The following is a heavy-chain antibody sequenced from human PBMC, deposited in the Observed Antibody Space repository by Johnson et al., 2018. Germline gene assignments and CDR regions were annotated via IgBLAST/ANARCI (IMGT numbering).Heavy chain of an antibody. CDR1: GFTFSSYS. Sequence: VQLVQSGGGLVKPGGSLRLSCAASGFTFSSYSMNWVRQAPGKGLEWVSSISSSSSYIYYADSVKGRFPISRDNSKHPLYLQMNSLRAEDTAVYYGAKDHIVVVPAAIPNAPISMDYYYYYGMDVWGQGTTVTVSS. CDR3: AKDHIVVVPAAIPNAPISMDYYYYYGMDV. D-gene: IGHD2-2*01. CDR2: ISSSSSYI. V-gene: IGHV3-21*04. J-gene: IGHJ6*02.